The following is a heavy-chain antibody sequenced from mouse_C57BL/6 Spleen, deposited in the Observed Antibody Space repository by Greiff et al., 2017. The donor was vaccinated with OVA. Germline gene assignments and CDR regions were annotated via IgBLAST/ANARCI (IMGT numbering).Heavy chain of an antibody. CDR1: GYTFTSYW. Sequence: QVQLQQSGAELVMPGASVKLSCKASGYTFTSYWMHWVKQRPGQGLEWIGEIDPSDSYTNYNQKFKGKSTLTVDKSSSTAYMQLSSLTSEDSAVYYCARRRAYYSNYDYAMDYWGQGTSVTVSS. CDR2: IDPSDSYT. CDR3: ARRRAYYSNYDYAMDY. J-gene: IGHJ4*01. V-gene: IGHV1-69*01. D-gene: IGHD2-5*01.